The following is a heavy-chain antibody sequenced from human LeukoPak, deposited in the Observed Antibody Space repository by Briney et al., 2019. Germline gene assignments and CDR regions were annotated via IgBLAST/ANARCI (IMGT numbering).Heavy chain of an antibody. D-gene: IGHD3-22*01. Sequence: PSETLSLTCTVSGGSISSGDYYWSWIRQPPGKGLEWIGYIYYSGSTYYNPSLKSRVTISVDTSKNQFSLKLSSVTAADTAVYYCAREHYDSSGYRYFDYWGQGTLVTVSS. CDR3: AREHYDSSGYRYFDY. J-gene: IGHJ4*02. V-gene: IGHV4-30-4*01. CDR1: GGSISSGDYY. CDR2: IYYSGST.